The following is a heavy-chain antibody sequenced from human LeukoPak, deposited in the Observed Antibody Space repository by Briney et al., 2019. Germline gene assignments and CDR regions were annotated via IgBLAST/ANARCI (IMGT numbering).Heavy chain of an antibody. CDR2: IIPILGTA. V-gene: IGHV1-69*11. D-gene: IGHD2-21*02. Sequence: SVPVSCKASGCTFSSYAISWVRQAPGQGVEWVGRIIPILGTATYEKTFQSRVTITTDESTSTAYMELRSLRSEDTAVYYCARDEGYCGGDCYPSGFDYWGQGTLVTVSS. CDR1: GCTFSSYA. J-gene: IGHJ4*02. CDR3: ARDEGYCGGDCYPSGFDY.